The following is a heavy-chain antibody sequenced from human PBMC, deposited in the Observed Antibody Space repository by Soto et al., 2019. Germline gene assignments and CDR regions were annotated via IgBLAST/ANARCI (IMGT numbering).Heavy chain of an antibody. CDR1: GFTFSLYS. V-gene: IGHV3-21*01. Sequence: GGSLRLSCAASGFTFSLYSMIWVRQAPGKGLEWVASITSSSSYIYYEDSLKGRFTISRDNAKNSLFLQLGSLRAEDTAVCFCVRARSTDSRPDYWGQGTLVTVSS. D-gene: IGHD3-22*01. J-gene: IGHJ4*02. CDR2: ITSSSSYI. CDR3: VRARSTDSRPDY.